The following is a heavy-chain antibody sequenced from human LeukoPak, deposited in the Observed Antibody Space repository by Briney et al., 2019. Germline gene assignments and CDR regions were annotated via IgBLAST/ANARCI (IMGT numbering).Heavy chain of an antibody. V-gene: IGHV4-39*07. CDR1: GGSISSSSYY. J-gene: IGHJ4*02. Sequence: SQTLSLTCTVSGGSISSSSYYWGWIRQPPGKGLEWIGSIYYSGSTYYNPSLKSRVTITVDTSKNQFSLKLSSVTAADTAVYYCARERYSSSWYDYWGQGTLVTVSS. D-gene: IGHD6-13*01. CDR3: ARERYSSSWYDY. CDR2: IYYSGST.